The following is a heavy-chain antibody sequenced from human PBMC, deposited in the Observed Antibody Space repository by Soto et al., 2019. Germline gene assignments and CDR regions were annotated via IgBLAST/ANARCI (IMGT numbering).Heavy chain of an antibody. D-gene: IGHD6-19*01. Sequence: QVQLQESGPGLVRPSETLSLTCTVSSDSISSYYWIWIRQSPGKGLEWIGYIDYSGNSNYNPSLNRPFIICGDTTKIQFSQRQCSLTAADAAVYYCAGAVGAPLYYLDYRGQGTLVTVSS. J-gene: IGHJ4*02. CDR1: SDSISSYY. V-gene: IGHV4-59*08. CDR2: IDYSGNS. CDR3: AGAVGAPLYYLDY.